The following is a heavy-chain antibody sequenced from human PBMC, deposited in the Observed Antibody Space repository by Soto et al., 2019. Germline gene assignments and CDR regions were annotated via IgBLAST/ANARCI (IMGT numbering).Heavy chain of an antibody. CDR1: GGSISSYY. V-gene: IGHV4-4*07. D-gene: IGHD3-22*01. J-gene: IGHJ6*02. CDR3: AGIDYYDSSGYIYYYGMDV. CDR2: IYTSGST. Sequence: SETLSLTXTVSGGSISSYYWSWIRQPAGKGLEWIGRIYTSGSTNYNPSLKSRVTMSVDTSKNQFSLKLSSVTAADTAVYYCAGIDYYDSSGYIYYYGMDVWGQGTTVTVSS.